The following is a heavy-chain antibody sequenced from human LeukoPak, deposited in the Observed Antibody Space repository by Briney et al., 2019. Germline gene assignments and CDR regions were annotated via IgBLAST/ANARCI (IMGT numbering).Heavy chain of an antibody. Sequence: PSQTLSLTCTVSGGSISSYYWSWIRQPPGKGLEWIGYIYYSGSTNYNPSLKSRVTISVDTSKNQFSLKLSSVTAADTAVYYCARHSTGRYCSSTSCYESYYYYYMDVWGKGTTVTISS. CDR1: GGSISSYY. CDR2: IYYSGST. V-gene: IGHV4-59*08. J-gene: IGHJ6*03. CDR3: ARHSTGRYCSSTSCYESYYYYYMDV. D-gene: IGHD2-2*01.